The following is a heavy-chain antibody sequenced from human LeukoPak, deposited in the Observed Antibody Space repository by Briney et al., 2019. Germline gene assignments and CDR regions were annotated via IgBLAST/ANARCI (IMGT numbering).Heavy chain of an antibody. J-gene: IGHJ4*02. CDR1: GFTFSSYS. Sequence: GGSLRLSCAASGFTFSSYSMNWVRQAPGKGLEWVSSISSSSSYIYYADSVKGRFTISRDNAKNSLYLQMNSLRAEDTAVYYYAREIAADFWSGYPDYWGQGTLVTVSS. CDR2: ISSSSSYI. V-gene: IGHV3-21*01. CDR3: AREIAADFWSGYPDY. D-gene: IGHD3-3*01.